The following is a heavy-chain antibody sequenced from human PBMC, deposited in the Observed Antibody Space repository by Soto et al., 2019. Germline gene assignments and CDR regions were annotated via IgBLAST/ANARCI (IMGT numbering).Heavy chain of an antibody. D-gene: IGHD1-26*01. CDR2: TNPGDSDT. CDR3: ASHVSGNWFDP. Sequence: GESLKISFKGFGYSFSRYWIGWVRQMPGKGLEWMGITNPGDSDTRYSPSFQGQVAISVDKSISTAYLQWSSLKASDTAMYYCASHVSGNWFDPWGQGTQVTVSS. J-gene: IGHJ5*02. CDR1: GYSFSRYW. V-gene: IGHV5-51*01.